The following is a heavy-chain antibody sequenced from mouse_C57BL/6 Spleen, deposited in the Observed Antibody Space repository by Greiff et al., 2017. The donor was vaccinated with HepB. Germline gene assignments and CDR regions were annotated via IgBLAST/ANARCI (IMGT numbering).Heavy chain of an antibody. CDR2: ISSGGSYT. J-gene: IGHJ4*01. D-gene: IGHD3-2*02. CDR3: AREGTAQAFYYAMDY. Sequence: EVKLVESGGDLVKPGGSLKLSCAASGFTFSSYGMSWVRQTPDKRLEWVATISSGGSYTYYPDSVKGRFTISRDNAKNTLYLQMSSLKSEDTAMYYCAREGTAQAFYYAMDYWGQGTSVTVSS. V-gene: IGHV5-6*02. CDR1: GFTFSSYG.